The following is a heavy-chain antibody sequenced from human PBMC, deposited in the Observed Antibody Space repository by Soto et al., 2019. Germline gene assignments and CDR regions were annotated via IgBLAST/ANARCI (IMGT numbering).Heavy chain of an antibody. V-gene: IGHV4-59*01. Sequence: SETLSLTCTVPGGSISSYYWSWIRQPPGKGLEWIGYIYYGGSTNYNPSLKGRVTISVDTSKNQFSLKLSSVTAADTAVYYCARSSILWFGESGAFDYWGQGTRVTVSS. J-gene: IGHJ4*02. CDR2: IYYGGST. D-gene: IGHD3-10*01. CDR3: ARSSILWFGESGAFDY. CDR1: GGSISSYY.